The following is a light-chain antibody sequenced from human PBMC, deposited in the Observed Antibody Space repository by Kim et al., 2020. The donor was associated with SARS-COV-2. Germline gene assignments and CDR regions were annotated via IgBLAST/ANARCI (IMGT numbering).Light chain of an antibody. CDR1: SLRTYY. V-gene: IGLV3-19*01. J-gene: IGLJ1*01. CDR2: GKN. Sequence: SSELTQDPAVSVAFGQTVRITCQGDSLRTYYASWYQQRPGQDPLLVIYGKNNRPSGIPDRFSGSNSGNTATLTIPGAQAEDEADYYCNSRDSSANSWLFGTGTKVTVL. CDR3: NSRDSSANSWL.